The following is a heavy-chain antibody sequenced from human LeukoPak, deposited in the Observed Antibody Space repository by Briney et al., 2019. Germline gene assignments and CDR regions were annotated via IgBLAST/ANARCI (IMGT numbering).Heavy chain of an antibody. J-gene: IGHJ4*02. CDR1: GFTFSTHA. D-gene: IGHD2-21*02. CDR2: IGGDHGGI. CDR3: AKYCGGGCFRNFDY. V-gene: IGHV3-23*01. Sequence: GGSLRLSCAASGFTFSTHAMTWVRQAPGRGLEWVTVIGGDHGGIQYADSVKGRFIVSRDNSKSTLYLKMNSLREEDTAVYYCAKYCGGGCFRNFDYWGQGTLVTVSS.